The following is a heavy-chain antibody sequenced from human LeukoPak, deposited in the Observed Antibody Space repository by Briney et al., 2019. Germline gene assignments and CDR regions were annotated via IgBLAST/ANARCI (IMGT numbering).Heavy chain of an antibody. CDR3: VASIISPSNY. CDR2: TKNRANSYTT. J-gene: IGHJ4*02. CDR1: GFTVSSNY. Sequence: GGSLRLSCAASGFTVSSNYMSWVRQAPGKGLEWVGRTKNRANSYTTEYAASVKGRFTISRDDSKNSLRLQMNSLKTEDTAIYYCVASIISPSNYWGLGTLVTVSS. D-gene: IGHD3-10*01. V-gene: IGHV3-72*01.